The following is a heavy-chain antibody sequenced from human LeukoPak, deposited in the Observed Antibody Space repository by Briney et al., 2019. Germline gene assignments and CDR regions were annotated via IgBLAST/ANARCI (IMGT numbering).Heavy chain of an antibody. CDR3: AGSVLLWFGELY. CDR1: GFTVSSNY. J-gene: IGHJ4*02. CDR2: IYSGGST. Sequence: GGSLRLSCAASGFTVSSNYMSWVRQAPGKGREGVSVIYSGGSTYYADSVKGRFTISRDNSKNTPYLQMNSLRAEDTAVYYCAGSVLLWFGELYWGQGTLVTVSS. V-gene: IGHV3-53*01. D-gene: IGHD3-10*01.